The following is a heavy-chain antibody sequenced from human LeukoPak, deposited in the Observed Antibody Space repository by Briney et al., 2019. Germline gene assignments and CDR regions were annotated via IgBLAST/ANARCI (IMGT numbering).Heavy chain of an antibody. V-gene: IGHV4-39*01. CDR3: ARLPQGYCSGGSCDY. CDR1: GGSIYTSTY. Sequence: SETLSLTCTVSGGSIYTSTYWGWIRQPPGKGLEWIGSMFYSGSTFYNPSLKSRVTISVDTSKNQFSLNLSSVTAADTAVYYRARLPQGYCSGGSCDYWGQGTLVTVSS. D-gene: IGHD2-15*01. CDR2: MFYSGST. J-gene: IGHJ4*02.